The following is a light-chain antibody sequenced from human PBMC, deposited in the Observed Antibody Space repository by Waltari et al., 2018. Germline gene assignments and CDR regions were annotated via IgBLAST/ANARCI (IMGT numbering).Light chain of an antibody. J-gene: IGLJ2*01. CDR3: QSYDDTTNQV. V-gene: IGLV6-57*04. CDR1: SGSIASDY. Sequence: NFMLTQPHSVSESPGKTVTISCTRSSGSIASDYVQGYQQRPGSAPTTVIYDDDLRPSGVPDRFSGSIDSSSNSASLTISGLKTEDEADYYCQSYDDTTNQVFGGGTKLTVL. CDR2: DDD.